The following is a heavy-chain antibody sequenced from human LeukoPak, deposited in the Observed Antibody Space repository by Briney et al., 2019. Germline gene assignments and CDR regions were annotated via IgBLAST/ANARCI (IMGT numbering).Heavy chain of an antibody. V-gene: IGHV1-2*04. J-gene: IGHJ5*02. CDR1: GYTFTGYY. Sequence: ASVKVSCKASGYTFTGYYMHWVRQAPGQGLEWMGWINPNSGGTNYAQKFQGWVTMTRDTSISTAYMELSRLRSDGTAVYYCARAPPYYYGSGYSLGFDPWGQGTLVTVSS. CDR2: INPNSGGT. CDR3: ARAPPYYYGSGYSLGFDP. D-gene: IGHD3-10*01.